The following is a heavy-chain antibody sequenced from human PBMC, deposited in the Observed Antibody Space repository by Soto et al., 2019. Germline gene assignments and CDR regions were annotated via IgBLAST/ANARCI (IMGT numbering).Heavy chain of an antibody. CDR1: GYTFTGYY. CDR2: INPNSGGT. Sequence: ASVKVSCKASGYTFTGYYMHWVRQAPGQGLEWMGWINPNSGGTNYAQKFQGWVTMTRDTSISTAYMELSRLRSDDTAVYYCAREGYYYDSSGYYPFGYWGQGTLVTVSS. V-gene: IGHV1-2*04. CDR3: AREGYYYDSSGYYPFGY. J-gene: IGHJ4*02. D-gene: IGHD3-22*01.